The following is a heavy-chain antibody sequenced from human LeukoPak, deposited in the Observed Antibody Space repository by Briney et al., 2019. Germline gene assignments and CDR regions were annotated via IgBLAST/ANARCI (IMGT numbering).Heavy chain of an antibody. D-gene: IGHD6-19*01. CDR1: GGSISSYY. J-gene: IGHJ4*02. CDR2: IYYSGST. Sequence: SETLSLTCTVSGGSISSYYWSWIRQPAGKGLEWIGSIYYSGSTYYNPSLKSRVTISVDTSKNQFSLKLSSVTAADTAVYYCARPSGSGWYDEYYFDYWGQGTLVTVSS. V-gene: IGHV4-59*05. CDR3: ARPSGSGWYDEYYFDY.